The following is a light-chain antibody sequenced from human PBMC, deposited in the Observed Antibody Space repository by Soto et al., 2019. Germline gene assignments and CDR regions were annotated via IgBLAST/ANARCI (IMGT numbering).Light chain of an antibody. CDR2: AAS. CDR3: QKYNSAPTARLT. V-gene: IGKV1-27*01. Sequence: DIQMTKSPSSLSASVGDRVTITCRASQGISNSLAWYQQTPGKVPKLLIYAASTLQSGVPSRFSGSGSGTDFTLTISSLQPEDVATYYCQKYNSAPTARLTFGGGTKVEIK. CDR1: QGISNS. J-gene: IGKJ4*01.